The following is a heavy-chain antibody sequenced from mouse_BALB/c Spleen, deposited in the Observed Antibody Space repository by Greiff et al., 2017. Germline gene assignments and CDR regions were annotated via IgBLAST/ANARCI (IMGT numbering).Heavy chain of an antibody. CDR1: GYAFTNYL. Sequence: VQRVESGAELVRPGTSVKVSCKASGYAFTNYLIEWVKQRPGQGLEWIGVINPGSGGTNYNEKFKGKATLTADKSSSTAYMQLSSLTSDDSAVYFCARGDYDGGYYAMDYWGQGTSVTVSS. J-gene: IGHJ4*01. CDR2: INPGSGGT. V-gene: IGHV1-54*03. CDR3: ARGDYDGGYYAMDY. D-gene: IGHD2-4*01.